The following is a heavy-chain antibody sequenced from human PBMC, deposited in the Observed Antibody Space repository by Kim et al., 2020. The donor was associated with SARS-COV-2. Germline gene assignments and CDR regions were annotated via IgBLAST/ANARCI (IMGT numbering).Heavy chain of an antibody. CDR3: ARLGLPYYYYGMDV. J-gene: IGHJ6*02. V-gene: IGHV4-59*08. CDR1: GGSISSYY. CDR2: IYYSGST. Sequence: SETLSLTCTVSGGSISSYYWSWIRQPPGKGLEWIGYIYYSGSTNYNPSLKSRVTISVDTSKNQFSLKLSSVTAADTAVYYCARLGLPYYYYGMDVWGQGT.